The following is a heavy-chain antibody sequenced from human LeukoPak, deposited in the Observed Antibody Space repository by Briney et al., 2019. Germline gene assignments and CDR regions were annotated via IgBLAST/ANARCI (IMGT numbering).Heavy chain of an antibody. V-gene: IGHV3-15*01. CDR1: GFTFSNAW. CDR2: IKSKTDGGTT. Sequence: GGSLRLSCAASGFTFSNAWMSWVRQAPGEGLEWVGRIKSKTDGGTTDYAAPVKGRFTISRDDSKNTLYLQMNSLKTEDTAVYYCTTKPPSIVGAYWGQGTLVTVSS. J-gene: IGHJ4*02. CDR3: TTKPPSIVGAY. D-gene: IGHD1-26*01.